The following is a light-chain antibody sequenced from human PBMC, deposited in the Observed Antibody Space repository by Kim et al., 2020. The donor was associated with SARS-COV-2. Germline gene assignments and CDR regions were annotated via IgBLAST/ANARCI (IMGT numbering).Light chain of an antibody. CDR2: YDS. CDR3: QVWDSSSVV. Sequence: SVAPGKTARFTCGGNNIGSKSVHWYQQKPGQAPVLVIYYDSDRPSGIPERFSGSNSGNTATLTISRVEAGDEADYYCQVWDSSSVVFGGGTQLTVL. CDR1: NIGSKS. J-gene: IGLJ2*01. V-gene: IGLV3-21*04.